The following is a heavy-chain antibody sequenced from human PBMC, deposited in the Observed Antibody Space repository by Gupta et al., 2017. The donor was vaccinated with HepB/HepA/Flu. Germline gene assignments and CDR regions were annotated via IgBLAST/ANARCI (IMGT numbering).Heavy chain of an antibody. D-gene: IGHD2-15*01. CDR3: ARVRCSGGSCYTYYFDD. V-gene: IGHV3-30-3*01. CDR1: GFTFSSYA. Sequence: LSCAASGFTFSSYAMHWVRQAPGKGLEWVAVISYDASDKYYADSVKGRFTVSRDNSKNTLFLQMNSLRAEDTAVYYCARVRCSGGSCYTYYFDDWGQGTLVTVSS. J-gene: IGHJ4*02. CDR2: ISYDASDK.